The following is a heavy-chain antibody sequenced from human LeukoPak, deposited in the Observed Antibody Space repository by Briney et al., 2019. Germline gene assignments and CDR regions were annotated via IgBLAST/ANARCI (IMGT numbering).Heavy chain of an antibody. CDR1: GYTFTGYY. D-gene: IGHD2-21*02. CDR3: AASRPHIVVVTAILDY. Sequence: ASVKVSCKASGYTFTGYYRHWVRQAPGQGLEWMGWINPNSGGTNYAQKFQGRVTMTRDTSISTAYIELSRLRSDDTAVYYCAASRPHIVVVTAILDYWGQGTLVTVSS. CDR2: INPNSGGT. J-gene: IGHJ4*02. V-gene: IGHV1-2*02.